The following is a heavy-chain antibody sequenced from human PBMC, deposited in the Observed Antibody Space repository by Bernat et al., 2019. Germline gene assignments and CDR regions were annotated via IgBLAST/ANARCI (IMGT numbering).Heavy chain of an antibody. J-gene: IGHJ3*02. V-gene: IGHV3-7*03. D-gene: IGHD2-2*01. CDR2: IKQDGSET. Sequence: EVQLVESGGGLVQPGGSLRLSCAASGFTFSSYWMSWVRQAPGKGLEWVANIKQDGSETFYVDSVKGRFTISSDNAKNSLYLQMNSLRAEDTAVYYCARVSGIVVPWAAFDIWGQGTMVTVSS. CDR1: GFTFSSYW. CDR3: ARVSGIVVPWAAFDI.